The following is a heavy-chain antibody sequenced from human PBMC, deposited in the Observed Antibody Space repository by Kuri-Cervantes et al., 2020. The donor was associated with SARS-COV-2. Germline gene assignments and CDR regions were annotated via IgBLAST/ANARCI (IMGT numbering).Heavy chain of an antibody. J-gene: IGHJ6*03. Sequence: VKVSCKSSGGTFSNHAISWVRQAPGQGLEWMGGIIPIFGTANYAQKFQGRVTITADESTSTAYMELSSLRSEDTAVYYCARNPHSLTSYYYYYMDVWGKGTTVTVSS. V-gene: IGHV1-69*13. D-gene: IGHD4/OR15-4a*01. CDR3: ARNPHSLTSYYYYYMDV. CDR2: IIPIFGTA. CDR1: GGTFSNHA.